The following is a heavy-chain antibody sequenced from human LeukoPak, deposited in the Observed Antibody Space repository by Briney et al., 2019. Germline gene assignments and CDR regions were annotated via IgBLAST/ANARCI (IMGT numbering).Heavy chain of an antibody. CDR2: IKQDGSEK. CDR1: GFTFSRYW. J-gene: IGHJ4*02. D-gene: IGHD5-24*01. CDR3: ARVDGYKLYYFDY. Sequence: GGSLRLSCAASGFTFSRYWMSWVRQAPGKGLEWVANIKQDGSEKYYVDSVKGRFTISRDNAKNSLYLQMNSLRAEDTAVYYCARVDGYKLYYFDYWGQGTLVTVSS. V-gene: IGHV3-7*01.